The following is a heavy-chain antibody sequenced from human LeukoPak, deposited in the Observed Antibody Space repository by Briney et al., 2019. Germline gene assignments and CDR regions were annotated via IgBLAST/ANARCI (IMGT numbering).Heavy chain of an antibody. D-gene: IGHD5-12*01. CDR1: GGSFSGYY. Sequence: SETLSLTCAVYGGSFSGYYWSWIRQPPGKGLEWIGEINHGGSTNYNPSLKSRVTISVDTSKNQFSLKLSSVTAADTAVYYCARGGIVATTLFDYWGQGTLVTVSS. J-gene: IGHJ4*02. CDR2: INHGGST. CDR3: ARGGIVATTLFDY. V-gene: IGHV4-34*01.